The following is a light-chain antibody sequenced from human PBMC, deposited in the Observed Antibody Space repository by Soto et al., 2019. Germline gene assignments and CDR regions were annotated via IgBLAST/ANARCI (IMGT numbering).Light chain of an antibody. Sequence: QSVLTQPRSVSGSPGQSVTIFCTGTNSDLGGYDYVSWYQQRPGKAPKLMIYDVSQRPSEVPDRFSGSKSGKTASLTISGLQAEDEGDYYCCSFAGGSTLYVFGTGTKVTVL. J-gene: IGLJ1*01. CDR3: CSFAGGSTLYV. CDR1: NSDLGGYDY. V-gene: IGLV2-11*01. CDR2: DVS.